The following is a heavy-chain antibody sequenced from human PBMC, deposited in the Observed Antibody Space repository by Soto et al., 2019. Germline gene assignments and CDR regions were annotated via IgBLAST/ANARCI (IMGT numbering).Heavy chain of an antibody. CDR1: GFTFSSYG. J-gene: IGHJ6*02. CDR3: AKDREQWLMAPYYYYYGMDV. D-gene: IGHD6-19*01. V-gene: IGHV3-30*18. Sequence: QVQLVESGGGVVQPGRSLRLSCAASGFTFSSYGMHWVRQAPGKGLEWVAVISYDGSNKYYADSVKGRFTISRDNSKNPLYLQRNSLRAEDTAVYYCAKDREQWLMAPYYYYYGMDVWGQGTTVTVSS. CDR2: ISYDGSNK.